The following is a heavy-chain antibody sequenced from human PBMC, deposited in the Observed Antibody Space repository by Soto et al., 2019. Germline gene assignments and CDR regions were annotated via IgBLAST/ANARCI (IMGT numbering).Heavy chain of an antibody. CDR2: VFNIETT. CDR3: ARGIRNFDYGDYSLELRVDPSGLYGMDV. V-gene: IGHV4-31*03. J-gene: IGHJ6*02. CDR1: GGSFSGPGSY. D-gene: IGHD4-17*01. Sequence: SETLSLTCSITGGSFSGPGSYWGWMRQIPGRGLEWIGHVFNIETTRYTLPLRTRLTMSIDTSANLFSMNLSAVTAADTAIYYCARGIRNFDYGDYSLELRVDPSGLYGMDVWGQGTTVTVSS.